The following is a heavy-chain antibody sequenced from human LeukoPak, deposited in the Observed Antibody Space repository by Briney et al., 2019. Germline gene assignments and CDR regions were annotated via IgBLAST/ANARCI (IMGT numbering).Heavy chain of an antibody. CDR1: GFPFSTYW. V-gene: IGHV3-7*01. CDR2: INQDGRTI. CDR3: ATDRGYSTFDY. Sequence: GGSLRLSCAASGFPFSTYWMSWIRQAPGKGLEWVANINQDGRTINYGDLVKGRFTISRDNARNSLYLQMTSLRAEDTALYYCATDRGYSTFDYWGQGTLVTVSS. J-gene: IGHJ4*02. D-gene: IGHD6-13*01.